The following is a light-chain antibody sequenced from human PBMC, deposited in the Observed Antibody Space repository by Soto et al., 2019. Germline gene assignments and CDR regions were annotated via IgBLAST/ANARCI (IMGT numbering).Light chain of an antibody. V-gene: IGKV3-15*01. Sequence: EVVVTQSPATLTLSPGERATLSCRASQSVSSNLAWYQQKPGQAPRLLIYGASTRATGIPARFSGSGSGTEFTLTISSLQSEDFAVYYCQQYNIWPRAFGQGTQVDIK. CDR3: QQYNIWPRA. CDR2: GAS. CDR1: QSVSSN. J-gene: IGKJ1*01.